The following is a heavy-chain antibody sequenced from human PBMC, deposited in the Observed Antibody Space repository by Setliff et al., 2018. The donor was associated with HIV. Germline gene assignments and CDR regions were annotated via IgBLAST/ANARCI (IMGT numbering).Heavy chain of an antibody. CDR3: VKWNYPNS. J-gene: IGHJ4*02. CDR2: ISRSGENT. V-gene: IGHV3-23*01. D-gene: IGHD1-7*01. CDR1: GFTFSSCA. Sequence: PGGSLRLSCAASGFTFSSCAMTWVRQAPGKGLEWVSGISRSGENTYYADSVKGRFTISRDNSKNMLYLQMNSLRAEDTAVYYCVKWNYPNSWGQGTLVTVSS.